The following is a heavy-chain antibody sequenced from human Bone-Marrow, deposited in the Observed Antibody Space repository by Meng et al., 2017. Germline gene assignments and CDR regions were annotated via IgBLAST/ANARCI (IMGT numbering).Heavy chain of an antibody. V-gene: IGHV3-23*01. CDR2: ISGSGGGT. Sequence: GESLKISCAASGFTFSSHWMNWVRQAPGKGLEWVSGISGSGGGTYYADSVKGRFTISSDNSKNTLYLQMNSLRAEDTAVYYCAKSSGFLFPHDYWGQGTLVTVSS. J-gene: IGHJ4*02. CDR3: AKSSGFLFPHDY. CDR1: GFTFSSHW. D-gene: IGHD3-22*01.